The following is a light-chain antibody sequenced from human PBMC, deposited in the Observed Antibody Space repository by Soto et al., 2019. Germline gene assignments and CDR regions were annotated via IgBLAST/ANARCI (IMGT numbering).Light chain of an antibody. CDR2: DVT. Sequence: VLAQPASVSGSPGQSITISCTGTSSDIGRYDLVSWYQQYPGKAPKLIIYDVTKRPSGVSDGLSASKSGNTASLTISGLQAEDEADYYCCSHAGRGSVLFGGGPKVTVL. V-gene: IGLV2-23*02. CDR3: CSHAGRGSVL. J-gene: IGLJ2*01. CDR1: SSDIGRYDL.